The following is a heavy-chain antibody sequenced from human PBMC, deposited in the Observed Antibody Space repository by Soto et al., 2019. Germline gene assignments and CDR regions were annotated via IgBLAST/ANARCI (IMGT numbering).Heavy chain of an antibody. CDR3: ARDPREYSGYDYFDY. V-gene: IGHV3-48*01. J-gene: IGHJ4*02. Sequence: PVGSLRLSCAASGFTFSTYSMNWVRQAPGKGLEWISYISSSRGTIYYADSVRGRFTISRDHAKNSLSLQMNSLRAEDTAVYYCARDPREYSGYDYFDYWGQGTLVTVSS. CDR2: ISSSRGTI. D-gene: IGHD5-12*01. CDR1: GFTFSTYS.